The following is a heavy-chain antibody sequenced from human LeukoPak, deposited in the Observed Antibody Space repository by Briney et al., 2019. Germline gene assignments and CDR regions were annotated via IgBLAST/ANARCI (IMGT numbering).Heavy chain of an antibody. V-gene: IGHV3-30*01. CDR2: ISYDGSNK. CDR3: ASDGY. CDR1: GFTFSSYA. J-gene: IGHJ4*02. Sequence: RGSLRLSCAASGFTFSSYAMHWVRQAPGKGLEWVAVISYDGSNKYYADSVKGRFTISRDNSKNTLYLQMNSLRAEDTAVYYCASDGYWGQGTLVTVSS.